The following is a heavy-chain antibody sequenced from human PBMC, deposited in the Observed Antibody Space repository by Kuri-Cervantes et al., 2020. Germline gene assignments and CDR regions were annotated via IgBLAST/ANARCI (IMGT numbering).Heavy chain of an antibody. CDR2: IWYDGSNK. CDR3: TTVPTLNTGVDY. D-gene: IGHD3-10*01. V-gene: IGHV3-33*08. Sequence: GESLKISCAASGFTFSSYAMHWVRQAPGKGLEWVAVIWYDGSNKYYADSVKGRFTISRDDSKNTLYLQMNSLKTEDTAVYYCTTVPTLNTGVDYWGQGTLVTVSS. J-gene: IGHJ4*02. CDR1: GFTFSSYA.